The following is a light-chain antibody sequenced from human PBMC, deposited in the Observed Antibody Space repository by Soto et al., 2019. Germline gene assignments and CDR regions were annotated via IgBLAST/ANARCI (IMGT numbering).Light chain of an antibody. CDR3: SSYTSSNTYV. J-gene: IGLJ1*01. CDR2: NVS. Sequence: QSALTQPASVSGSPGQSIAISCTGTSSDVGGYNSVSWYQQHPGKAPKLMIYNVSTRPSGVSDRFSGSKSGNTASLTISGLQAEDEADYYCSSYTSSNTYVFGTGTKLTVL. CDR1: SSDVGGYNS. V-gene: IGLV2-14*03.